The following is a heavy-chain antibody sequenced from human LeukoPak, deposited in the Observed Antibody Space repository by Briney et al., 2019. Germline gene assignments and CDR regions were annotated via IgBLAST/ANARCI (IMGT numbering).Heavy chain of an antibody. CDR3: ARVPAAAGAWFDP. CDR2: INHSGST. D-gene: IGHD2-2*01. J-gene: IGHJ5*02. V-gene: IGHV4-34*01. CDR1: GGSFSGYY. Sequence: KPSETLSLTCAVYGGSFSGYYWSWIPHPPGEGLGWIGEINHSGSTNYNPSLKSRVTISVDTSKIQFSLKLSSVTAADTAVYYCARVPAAAGAWFDPWGQGTLVTVSS.